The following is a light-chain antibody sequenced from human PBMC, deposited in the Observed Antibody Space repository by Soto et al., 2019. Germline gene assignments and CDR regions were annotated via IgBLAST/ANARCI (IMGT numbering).Light chain of an antibody. CDR1: QSISTY. Sequence: DIQMTQSPSSLSASVGDRVTITCRASQSISTYLNWYEHKPGKAPKLLIYAASSLQSGVPSRFSGSGSGTDFTLTITSLQPEDFATYYCQQSDSSPLTFGGGTKIEVK. V-gene: IGKV1-39*01. J-gene: IGKJ4*01. CDR2: AAS. CDR3: QQSDSSPLT.